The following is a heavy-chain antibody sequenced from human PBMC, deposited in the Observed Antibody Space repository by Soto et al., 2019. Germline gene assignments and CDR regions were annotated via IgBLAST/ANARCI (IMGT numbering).Heavy chain of an antibody. CDR2: IYYLGNT. CDR1: GGSINTYY. Sequence: PSETLSLTCTVSGGSINTYYWSWIRQPPGKGLEWIGFIYYLGNTYYNPSLKSRVAISVDTSKNQFSLKLSSVTAADTAVYYCAGPGSSLLDYWGQGTLVTVSS. CDR3: AGPGSSLLDY. D-gene: IGHD6-13*01. J-gene: IGHJ4*02. V-gene: IGHV4-59*01.